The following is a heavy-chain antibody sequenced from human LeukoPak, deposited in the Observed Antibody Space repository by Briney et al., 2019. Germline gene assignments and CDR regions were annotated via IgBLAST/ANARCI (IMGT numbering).Heavy chain of an antibody. V-gene: IGHV1-18*01. CDR1: GYTFTSYG. CDR2: ISAYNCNT. D-gene: IGHD2-15*01. Sequence: ASVNVSCKASGYTFTSYGISWVRQAPGQGLEWMGWISAYNCNTNYAQKLQGRVTMTTDTSTSTAYMELRSLRSVDTAVYYCARDLGGWDIVVVVAAADAFDIWGQGTMVTVSS. J-gene: IGHJ3*02. CDR3: ARDLGGWDIVVVVAAADAFDI.